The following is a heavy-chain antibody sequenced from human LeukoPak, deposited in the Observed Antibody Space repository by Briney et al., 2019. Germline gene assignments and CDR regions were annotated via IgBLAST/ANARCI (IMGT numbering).Heavy chain of an antibody. V-gene: IGHV3-30*18. CDR1: GFTFSSYG. Sequence: GGSLRLSCAASGFTFSSYGMHWVRQAPGKGLEWVAVISYDGSNKYYADSVKGRFTISRDNSKNTLYLQMNSLRAEDTAVYYCAKGIVGATRPRGRPTSGGMDVWGQGTTVTVSS. D-gene: IGHD1-26*01. CDR3: AKGIVGATRPRGRPTSGGMDV. CDR2: ISYDGSNK. J-gene: IGHJ6*02.